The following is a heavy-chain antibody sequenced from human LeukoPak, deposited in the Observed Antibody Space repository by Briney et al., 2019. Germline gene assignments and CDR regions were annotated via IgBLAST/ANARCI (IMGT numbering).Heavy chain of an antibody. Sequence: SETLSLTCTVSGGSISRSSYYWGWIPQPPGKGLEWIGSIYYSGTTYSNPSLKSRVTISVDTSKNQFSLKLRSVTAADTAVYYCARQNDRSHDYWGQGTLVTVSS. D-gene: IGHD1-1*01. CDR3: ARQNDRSHDY. J-gene: IGHJ4*02. V-gene: IGHV4-39*01. CDR2: IYYSGTT. CDR1: GGSISRSSYY.